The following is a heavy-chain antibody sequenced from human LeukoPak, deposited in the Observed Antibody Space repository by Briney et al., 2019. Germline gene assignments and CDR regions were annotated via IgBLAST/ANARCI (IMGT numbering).Heavy chain of an antibody. D-gene: IGHD5-12*01. V-gene: IGHV3-48*03. Sequence: GGSLRLSCAASGFTFSSYEMNWVRQAPGKGLEWVSYISSSGSTIYYADSVKGRFTISRDNAKNSLYLQMNSLRAEDTAVYYCAREARYSGYDKFDYWGQGTLVTVSS. CDR3: AREARYSGYDKFDY. CDR2: ISSSGSTI. J-gene: IGHJ4*02. CDR1: GFTFSSYE.